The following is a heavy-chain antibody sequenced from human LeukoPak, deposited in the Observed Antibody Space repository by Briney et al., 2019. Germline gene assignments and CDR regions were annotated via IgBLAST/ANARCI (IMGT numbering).Heavy chain of an antibody. CDR1: GYTFTGYY. J-gene: IGHJ4*02. D-gene: IGHD2-2*01. CDR2: INPNSGGT. V-gene: IGHV1-2*06. Sequence: GASVKVSCRASGYTFTGYYMHWVRQAPGQGLEWMGRINPNSGGTNYAQKFQGRVTMTRDTSISTAYMELSRLRSDGTAVYYCARDTQLYSVDYWGQGTLVTVSS. CDR3: ARDTQLYSVDY.